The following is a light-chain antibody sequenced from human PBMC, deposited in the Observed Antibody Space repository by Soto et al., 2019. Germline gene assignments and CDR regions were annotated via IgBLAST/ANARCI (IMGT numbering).Light chain of an antibody. CDR1: QSVSNSY. CDR2: GAS. CDR3: QQYGRSPWT. Sequence: EILLTQSPGTLSLSPGESATLSCRASQSVSNSYLAWYQQKPGQAPRLLIYGASSRATGIPDRFSGSGSGTDFILTISRLEPEDFAVYYCQQYGRSPWTFGQGTKVDIK. V-gene: IGKV3-20*01. J-gene: IGKJ1*01.